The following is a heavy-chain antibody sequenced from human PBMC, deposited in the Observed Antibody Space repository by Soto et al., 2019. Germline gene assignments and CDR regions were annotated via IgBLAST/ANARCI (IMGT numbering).Heavy chain of an antibody. J-gene: IGHJ4*02. V-gene: IGHV4-31*03. Sequence: QVQLQESGPGLVKPSQTLSLTCTVSGGSISRSGYFWSWIRQHPGKGLEWIGYIYDSGSTYYNPSLKSRVSLSVDTSKNQFSRNLTSVTAADTAMYYCARSSRSYFDYWGQGTLVTVSS. CDR2: IYDSGST. CDR3: ARSSRSYFDY. CDR1: GGSISRSGYF.